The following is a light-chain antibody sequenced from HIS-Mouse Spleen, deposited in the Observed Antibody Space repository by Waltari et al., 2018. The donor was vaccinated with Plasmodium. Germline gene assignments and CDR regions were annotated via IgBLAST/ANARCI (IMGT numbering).Light chain of an antibody. CDR1: SLRSYY. V-gene: IGLV3-19*01. J-gene: IGLJ2*01. Sequence: VALGQTVRITCQGDSLRSYYASWYQQKPGQAPVLVIYGKNNRPSGIPERFSGSSSGNTASLTITGAQAEDEADYYCNSRDSSGNHLVFGGGTKLTVL. CDR2: GKN. CDR3: NSRDSSGNHLV.